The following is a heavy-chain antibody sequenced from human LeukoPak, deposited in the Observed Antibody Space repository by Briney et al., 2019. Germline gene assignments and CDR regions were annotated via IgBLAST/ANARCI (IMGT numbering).Heavy chain of an antibody. CDR3: ARAPEYGLYYFDY. D-gene: IGHD1-14*01. V-gene: IGHV4-39*07. CDR1: GVSISSGSNY. J-gene: IGHJ4*02. CDR2: IYSSGST. Sequence: SETLSLTCSVSGVSISSGSNYWGWIRQPPGKTLEWIGSIYSSGSTYYNPSLKSRVSISVDTSKNQFSLKLTSVTAADTAVYYCARAPEYGLYYFDYWGQGTLVTVSS.